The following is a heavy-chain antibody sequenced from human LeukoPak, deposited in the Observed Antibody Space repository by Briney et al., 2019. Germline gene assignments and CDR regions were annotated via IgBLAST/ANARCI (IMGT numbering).Heavy chain of an antibody. J-gene: IGHJ6*03. CDR2: INPNRGGK. CDR3: ARAYYDFWSGPYYYYYMDV. D-gene: IGHD3-3*01. Sequence: AAVQVSCKASAYTFTAYYIHWLRQATRQGREGMGWINPNRGGKNYAQKFQGRVTMTRDTSISTAYMELSRLRSDDTAVYYCARAYYDFWSGPYYYYYMDVWGKGTTVTVSS. CDR1: AYTFTAYY. V-gene: IGHV1-2*02.